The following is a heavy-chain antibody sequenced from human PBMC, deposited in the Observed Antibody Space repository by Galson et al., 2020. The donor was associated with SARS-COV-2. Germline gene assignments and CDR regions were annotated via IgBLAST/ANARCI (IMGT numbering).Heavy chain of an antibody. CDR2: INPNSRGP. Sequence: ASVQVACKSSGYTFTGNYIHWVRQAPGQGLDWMGWINPNSRGPNYAQKFPGRVTMTRDTSISTAYMELSRLRSDDTAVYYCARARRQYQLPPDAFDIWGQGTMVTVSS. V-gene: IGHV1-2*02. J-gene: IGHJ3*02. CDR1: GYTFTGNY. CDR3: ARARRQYQLPPDAFDI. D-gene: IGHD2-2*01.